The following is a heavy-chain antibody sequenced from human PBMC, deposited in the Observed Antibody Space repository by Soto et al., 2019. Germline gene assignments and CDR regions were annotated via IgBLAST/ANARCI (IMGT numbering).Heavy chain of an antibody. J-gene: IGHJ6*02. CDR3: ATLPLPYYYDSSPNGMDV. CDR1: GGTFSSYA. D-gene: IGHD3-22*01. V-gene: IGHV1-69*01. CDR2: IIPIFGTA. Sequence: QVQLVQSGAEVKKPGSSVKVSCKASGGTFSSYAISWVRQAPGQGLEWMGGIIPIFGTANYAQKFQGRVTMTADESTSTAYMELSSLRSEDTAVYYCATLPLPYYYDSSPNGMDVWGQGTTVTVSS.